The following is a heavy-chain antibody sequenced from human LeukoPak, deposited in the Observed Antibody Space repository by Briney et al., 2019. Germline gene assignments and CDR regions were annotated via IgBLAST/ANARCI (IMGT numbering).Heavy chain of an antibody. CDR2: IYYSGST. CDR3: ARVRYCSGGSCLEGYGMDV. CDR1: GGSISGGGYY. V-gene: IGHV4-31*03. D-gene: IGHD2-15*01. J-gene: IGHJ6*04. Sequence: PSQTLSLTCTVSGGSISGGGYYWSWIRQHPGKGLEWIGYIYYSGSTYYNPSLKSRVTISVDTSKNQFSLKLSSVTAADTAVYYCARVRYCSGGSCLEGYGMDVWGKGTTVTVSS.